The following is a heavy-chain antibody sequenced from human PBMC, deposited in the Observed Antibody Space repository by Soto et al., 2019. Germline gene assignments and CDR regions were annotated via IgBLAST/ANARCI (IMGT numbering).Heavy chain of an antibody. CDR1: GFTVSSKY. D-gene: IGHD1-26*01. Sequence: EVQLVESGGGLVQPGGSLRLSCAASGFTVSSKYMNWVRQAPGKGLEWVSVLYSGGTTYYADSVKGRFIISRDNSKNTLYLQRNSPRAEDTAVYYCARRGGRDLGGAYCFDYWGQGTLVTVSS. V-gene: IGHV3-66*04. CDR2: LYSGGTT. CDR3: ARRGGRDLGGAYCFDY. J-gene: IGHJ4*02.